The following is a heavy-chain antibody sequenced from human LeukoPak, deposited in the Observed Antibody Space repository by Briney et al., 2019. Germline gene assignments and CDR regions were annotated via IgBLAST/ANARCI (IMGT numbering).Heavy chain of an antibody. V-gene: IGHV3-74*01. CDR1: GFTFSYYG. CDR2: INSDGSST. J-gene: IGHJ3*02. Sequence: GGSLRLSCAASGFTFSYYGMHWVRQAPGKGLVWVSRINSDGSSTSYADSVKGRFTISRDDAKNTLYLQMNSLRAEDTAVYYCASDSRRGYCSGGSCYSGASSFDIWGQGTMVTVTS. CDR3: ASDSRRGYCSGGSCYSGASSFDI. D-gene: IGHD2-15*01.